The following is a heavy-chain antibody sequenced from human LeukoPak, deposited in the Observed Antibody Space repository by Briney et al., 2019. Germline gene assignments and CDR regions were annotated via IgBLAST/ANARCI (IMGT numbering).Heavy chain of an antibody. CDR2: ISAYNGNT. Sequence: ASVKVSCKASGYTFTGYGISWVRQAPGQGLEWMGWISAYNGNTNYAQKLQGRVTMTTDTSTSTAYMELRSLRSDDTAVYYCARDLTYHGSSAYYDFWSGPWGQGTLVTVSS. V-gene: IGHV1-18*01. CDR1: GYTFTGYG. CDR3: ARDLTYHGSSAYYDFWSGP. J-gene: IGHJ5*02. D-gene: IGHD3-3*01.